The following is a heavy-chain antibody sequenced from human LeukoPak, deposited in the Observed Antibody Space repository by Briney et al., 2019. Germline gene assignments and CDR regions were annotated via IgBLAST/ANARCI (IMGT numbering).Heavy chain of an antibody. CDR1: GFTFSSYS. D-gene: IGHD3-22*01. CDR3: ARDIYYDSSGYYGSVY. CDR2: ISSSSSTI. Sequence: GGSLRLSCAASGFTFSSYSMNWVRQAPGKGLEWVSYISSSSSTIYYADSVKGRFTISRDNAKNSLYLQMNSLRVEDTAVYYCARDIYYDSSGYYGSVYWGQGTLVTVSS. J-gene: IGHJ4*02. V-gene: IGHV3-48*04.